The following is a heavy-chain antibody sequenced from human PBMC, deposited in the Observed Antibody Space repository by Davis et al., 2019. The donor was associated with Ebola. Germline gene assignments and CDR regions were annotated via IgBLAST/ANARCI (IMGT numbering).Heavy chain of an antibody. Sequence: PGGSLRLSCAASGFTFSSYWMSWVRQAPGKGLEWVANIKQDGSEKYYVDSVKGRFTISRDNAKNSLYLQMNSLRAEDTAVYYCAKRCGSSRPYYYMDVWGKGTTVTVSS. D-gene: IGHD1-26*01. CDR2: IKQDGSEK. CDR1: GFTFSSYW. J-gene: IGHJ6*03. V-gene: IGHV3-7*01. CDR3: AKRCGSSRPYYYMDV.